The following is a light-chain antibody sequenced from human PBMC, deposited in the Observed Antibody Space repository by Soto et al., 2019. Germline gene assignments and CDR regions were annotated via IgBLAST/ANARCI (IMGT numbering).Light chain of an antibody. CDR2: AAS. CDR1: QGINTY. V-gene: IGKV1-9*01. Sequence: DIQLTQSPSFLSASVGDRVTITCRASQGINTYLAWYQQKPGKAPKLLIYAASTLQSGVPSRFSGTGSGTDFTFTISNVQPEDTATYYCQQYDSLPFTFGPGTKVEIK. J-gene: IGKJ3*01. CDR3: QQYDSLPFT.